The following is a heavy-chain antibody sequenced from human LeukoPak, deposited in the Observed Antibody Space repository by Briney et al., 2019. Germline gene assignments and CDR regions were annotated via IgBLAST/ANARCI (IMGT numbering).Heavy chain of an antibody. CDR2: IYPGDSDT. CDR3: ARHSRATVTTYLTWYFDL. V-gene: IGHV5-51*01. Sequence: RGESLKISCKGSGYSFTSYWIGWVRQMPGKGLEWMGIIYPGDSDTRYSPSFQGQVTISADKSISTAYLQWSSLKASDTAMYYCARHSRATVTTYLTWYFDLWGRGTLVTVSS. J-gene: IGHJ2*01. D-gene: IGHD4-17*01. CDR1: GYSFTSYW.